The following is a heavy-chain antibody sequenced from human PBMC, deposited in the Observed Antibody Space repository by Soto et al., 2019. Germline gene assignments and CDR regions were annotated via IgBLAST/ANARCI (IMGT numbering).Heavy chain of an antibody. CDR3: ARWRLSGYCSSTSCYTQGVYGMDV. V-gene: IGHV4-34*01. J-gene: IGHJ6*02. CDR1: GGSFSCYY. CDR2: INHSGST. Sequence: PSETLSLTCAVYGGSFSCYYWSWIRQPPGKGLEWIGEINHSGSTNYNPSLKSRVTISVDTSKNQFPLKLSSVTAADTAVYYCARWRLSGYCSSTSCYTQGVYGMDVWGQGTTVTVSS. D-gene: IGHD2-2*02.